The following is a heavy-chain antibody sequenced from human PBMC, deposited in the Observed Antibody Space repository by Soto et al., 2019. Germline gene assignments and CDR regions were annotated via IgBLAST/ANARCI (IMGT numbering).Heavy chain of an antibody. J-gene: IGHJ4*02. CDR1: GFTFSSYA. CDR2: ISGSGGST. D-gene: IGHD3-9*01. V-gene: IGHV3-23*01. Sequence: PGGSLRLSCAASGFTFSSYAMSWVRQAPGKGLEWVSAISGSGGSTYYADSVKGRFTISVDTSKNQFSLKLSSVTAADTAVYYCARHGVDILTGLFDYWGQGTLVTVSS. CDR3: ARHGVDILTGLFDY.